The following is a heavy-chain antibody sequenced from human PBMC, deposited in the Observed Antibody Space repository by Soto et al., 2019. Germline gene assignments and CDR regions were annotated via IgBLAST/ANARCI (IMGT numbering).Heavy chain of an antibody. CDR3: AKGGHCTNGVCCQCDY. CDR1: GFTFDDYA. D-gene: IGHD2-8*01. V-gene: IGHV3-23*01. Sequence: EVQLLESGGGLVQPGGSLRLSCAASGFTFDDYAMSWVRQAPGKGLEWVSSISGSGARTYNADSVKGRFTISRDNAKKILYLQMNSLRVEDAAVYYCAKGGHCTNGVCCQCDYWGQGTRVTVSP. J-gene: IGHJ4*02. CDR2: ISGSGART.